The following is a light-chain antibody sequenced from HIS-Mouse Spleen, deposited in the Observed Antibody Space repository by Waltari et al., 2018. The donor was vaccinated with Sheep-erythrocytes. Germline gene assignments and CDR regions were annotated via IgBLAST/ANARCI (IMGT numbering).Light chain of an antibody. CDR1: SRDVGCYNL. CDR2: EGS. Sequence: QSALTQPASVSGSPGQSLTISCTGTSRDVGCYNLVPWYQQHPGKAPKLMIYEGSKRPSGVSNRFSGYKSGNTASLTISGLQAEDEADYYCCSYAGSSTPWVFGGGTKLTVL. V-gene: IGLV2-23*01. J-gene: IGLJ3*02. CDR3: CSYAGSSTPWV.